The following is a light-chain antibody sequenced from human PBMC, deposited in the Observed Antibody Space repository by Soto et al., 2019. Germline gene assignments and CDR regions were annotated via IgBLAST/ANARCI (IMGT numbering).Light chain of an antibody. Sequence: EIVLTQSPDTLSLSPGERATLSCRASQSVRSSVAWYQQKPGQAPRLLIYDASNRATGIPARFSGSGSGTDFTLTISSIEPEDFAVYYCQQRSNWPPEVTFGPGTKVDIK. V-gene: IGKV3-11*01. CDR3: QQRSNWPPEVT. J-gene: IGKJ3*01. CDR1: QSVRSS. CDR2: DAS.